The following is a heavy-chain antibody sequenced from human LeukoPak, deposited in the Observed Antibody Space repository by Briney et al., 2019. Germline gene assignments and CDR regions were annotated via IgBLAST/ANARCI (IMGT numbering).Heavy chain of an antibody. D-gene: IGHD3-22*01. Sequence: SETLSLTCVVSGNSISSDYWWSWVRQSPGKGLEWIGEIFHDGSTNSNPSLESRLTMSVDKSKNQLSLELRSVTAADTAVYYCTREVNYDSSGVWGQGRMVIVSS. V-gene: IGHV4-4*02. CDR3: TREVNYDSSGV. CDR1: GNSISSDYW. CDR2: IFHDGST. J-gene: IGHJ3*01.